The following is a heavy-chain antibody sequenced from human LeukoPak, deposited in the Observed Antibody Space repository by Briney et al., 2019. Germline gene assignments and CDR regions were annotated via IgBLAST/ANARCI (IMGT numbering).Heavy chain of an antibody. CDR2: INPNNGAT. D-gene: IGHD3-22*01. Sequence: ASVKVSCKTSGYTFTGHYIHWVRQAPGQGLEWIGWINPNNGATHCAQKFQDRVTMTRDTSISTVYMELSRLTSDDTAVYYCARDQNYYDTNTYYGIDCWGQGTLVTVSS. J-gene: IGHJ4*02. CDR3: ARDQNYYDTNTYYGIDC. CDR1: GYTFTGHY. V-gene: IGHV1-2*02.